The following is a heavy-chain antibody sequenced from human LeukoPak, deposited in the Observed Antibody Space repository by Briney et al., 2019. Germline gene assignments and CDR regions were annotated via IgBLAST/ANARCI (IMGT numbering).Heavy chain of an antibody. CDR2: IWYDGSYT. V-gene: IGHV3-33*01. Sequence: PGTSLRLSCTASGFTFSNYGMHWVRQAPGKGLEWVAVIWYDGSYTFYAESVKGRFTISRDDSKNTLYLQMNSMRAEDTSLYYCARDDCSTTSCLDHWGQGTLVSVSS. J-gene: IGHJ4*02. CDR3: ARDDCSTTSCLDH. CDR1: GFTFSNYG. D-gene: IGHD2-2*01.